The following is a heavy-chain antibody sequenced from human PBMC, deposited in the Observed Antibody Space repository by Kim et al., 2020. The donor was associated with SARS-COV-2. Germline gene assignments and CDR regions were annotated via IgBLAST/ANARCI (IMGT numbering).Heavy chain of an antibody. CDR1: GFTFSSYA. J-gene: IGHJ4*02. CDR3: ASTRQSGVVAATLDY. D-gene: IGHD2-15*01. Sequence: GGSLRLSCAASGFTFSSYAMHWVRQAPGKGLEWVAVISYDGSNKYYADSVKGRFTISRDNSKNTLYLQMNSLRAEDTAVYYCASTRQSGVVAATLDYWGQGTPVTVSS. V-gene: IGHV3-30-3*01. CDR2: ISYDGSNK.